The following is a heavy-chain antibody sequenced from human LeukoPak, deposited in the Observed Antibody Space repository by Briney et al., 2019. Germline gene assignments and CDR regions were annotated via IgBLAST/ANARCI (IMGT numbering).Heavy chain of an antibody. CDR1: GFTFSTYG. CDR2: IWYDENNK. Sequence: GGSLRLSCAASGFTFSTYGMHWVRQAPGKGLEWVAVIWYDENNKYYADSVKGRFTISRDNSKNALYLQMNSLRAEDTAVYYCARDPFPHDYGDFWGQGTLVTVSS. V-gene: IGHV3-33*01. CDR3: ARDPFPHDYGDF. J-gene: IGHJ4*02. D-gene: IGHD3-16*01.